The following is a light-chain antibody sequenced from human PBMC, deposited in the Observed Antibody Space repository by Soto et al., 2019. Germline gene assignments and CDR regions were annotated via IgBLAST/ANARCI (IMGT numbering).Light chain of an antibody. CDR2: RAS. Sequence: CVSPGERPTLSCRASQSVSSNLAWFQQRPGQAPRLLIYRASTRATGTPARFSGSGSGTEFTLTIMSLQSEHFARYNSLQYHNLWTFGQGTKVDIK. CDR3: LQYHNLWT. V-gene: IGKV3-15*01. J-gene: IGKJ1*01. CDR1: QSVSSN.